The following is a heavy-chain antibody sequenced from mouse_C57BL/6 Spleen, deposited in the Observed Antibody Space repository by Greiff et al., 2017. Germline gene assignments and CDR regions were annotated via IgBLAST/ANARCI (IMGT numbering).Heavy chain of an antibody. CDR3: ARLYGNYVWYFEV. CDR2: IRNKANGYTT. CDR1: GFTFTDYY. J-gene: IGHJ1*03. Sequence: EVKLVEYGGGLVQPGGSLSLSCEASGFTFTDYYMSWVRQPPGKALEWLGFIRNKANGYTTEYSSSVKGRFTISRDNSQSILYLQMNALRAEDSASYYCARLYGNYVWYFEVWGTGTTVTVSS. V-gene: IGHV7-3*01. D-gene: IGHD2-1*01.